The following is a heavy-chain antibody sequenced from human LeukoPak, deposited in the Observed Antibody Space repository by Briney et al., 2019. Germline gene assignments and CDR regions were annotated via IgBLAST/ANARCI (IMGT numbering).Heavy chain of an antibody. V-gene: IGHV3-7*03. CDR1: GFTFSNFW. CDR2: MKEDGSEE. J-gene: IGHJ6*02. Sequence: GGSLRLSCAASGFTFSNFWMTWVRQAPGKGLEWVASMKEDGSEEYYVDSVKGRFTISRDNAKNSLYLQMNSLRAEDTALYYCAKDLSYGLDVWGQGPRSPSP. CDR3: AKDLSYGLDV. D-gene: IGHD3-16*01.